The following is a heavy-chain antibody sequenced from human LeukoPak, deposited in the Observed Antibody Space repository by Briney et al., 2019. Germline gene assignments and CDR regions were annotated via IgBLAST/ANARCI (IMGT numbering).Heavy chain of an antibody. CDR3: ARDVLPINRGLIHNRFDP. V-gene: IGHV3-23*01. J-gene: IGHJ5*02. D-gene: IGHD3-10*01. CDR1: GFTFSTYA. Sequence: GGSLRLSCAASGFTFSTYAMNWVRQAPGKGLEWVSAISGSGGSANYADSVKGRFTISRDNSKNTVYLQMTSLRPDDTAIYYCARDVLPINRGLIHNRFDPWGQGTLVTVSS. CDR2: ISGSGGSA.